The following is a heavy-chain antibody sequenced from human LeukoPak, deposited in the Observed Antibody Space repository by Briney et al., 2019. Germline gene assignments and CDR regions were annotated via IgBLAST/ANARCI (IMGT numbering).Heavy chain of an antibody. Sequence: SETLSLTCTVSGGSISSSSYYGGWIRQPPGKGLEWIGSIYYSGNTYYNPSLKSRVTISVDTSKNQFSLKLNSVAAADAAVYYCARQQPEVDYWGQGTLVTVSS. CDR1: GGSISSSSYY. V-gene: IGHV4-39*01. D-gene: IGHD1-14*01. CDR3: ARQQPEVDY. CDR2: IYYSGNT. J-gene: IGHJ4*02.